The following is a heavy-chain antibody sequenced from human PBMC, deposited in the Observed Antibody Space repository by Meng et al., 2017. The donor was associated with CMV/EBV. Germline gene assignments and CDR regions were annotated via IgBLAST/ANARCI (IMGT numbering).Heavy chain of an antibody. V-gene: IGHV3-9*03. D-gene: IGHD3-22*01. J-gene: IGHJ4*02. CDR3: AKGSGGDSSGDFDY. CDR2: ISWNSGSI. CDR1: GFTFDDYA. Sequence: SLKISCAASGFTFDDYAMHWVRQAPGKGLEWVSGISWNSGSIGYADSVKGRFTISRDNAKNSLYLQMNSLRAEDMALYYCAKGSGGDSSGDFDYWGQGTLVTVSS.